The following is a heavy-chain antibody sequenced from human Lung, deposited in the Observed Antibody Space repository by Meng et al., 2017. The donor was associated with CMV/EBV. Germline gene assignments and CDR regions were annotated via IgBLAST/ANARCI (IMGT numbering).Heavy chain of an antibody. CDR2: IWYDGSNK. Sequence: GESXKISXAASGLTFSHYGMHWVRQAPGKGLEWVAGIWYDGSNKYYGDSVKGRFTISRDNSKNTLYLQMNSLRAEDTAVYYCAKDQYYFWGIEIPHYGMDVWGQGTTVIVSS. CDR3: AKDQYYFWGIEIPHYGMDV. D-gene: IGHD3-16*01. CDR1: GLTFSHYG. J-gene: IGHJ6*02. V-gene: IGHV3-33*06.